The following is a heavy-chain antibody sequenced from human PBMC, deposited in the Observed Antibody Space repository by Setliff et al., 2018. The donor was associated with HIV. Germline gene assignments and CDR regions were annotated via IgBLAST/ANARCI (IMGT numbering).Heavy chain of an antibody. CDR3: ARGRVTLNGVAAGHHYMDV. J-gene: IGHJ6*03. CDR2: VYYTGST. Sequence: SETLSLTCTVSGGFIGTYYWSWILQSPGKGLEWIGSVYYTGSTNYNPSLESRVTMSVDTSKNQFSLRLMSLTAADTAIYYCARGRVTLNGVAAGHHYMDVWGKGNTVTVSS. D-gene: IGHD3-3*01. CDR1: GGFIGTYY. V-gene: IGHV4-59*13.